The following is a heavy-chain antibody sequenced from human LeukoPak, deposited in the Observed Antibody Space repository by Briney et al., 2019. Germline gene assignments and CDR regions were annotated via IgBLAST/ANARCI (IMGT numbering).Heavy chain of an antibody. D-gene: IGHD4-17*01. Sequence: ASVKVSCKVSGYTFTGYYMHWVRQAPGQGLEWMGWINPNSGGTNYAQKFQGRVTMTGDTSISTAYMELSRLRSDDTAVYYCARGDGNYVRFRYFQHWGQGTLVTVSS. CDR3: ARGDGNYVRFRYFQH. CDR1: GYTFTGYY. V-gene: IGHV1-2*02. J-gene: IGHJ1*01. CDR2: INPNSGGT.